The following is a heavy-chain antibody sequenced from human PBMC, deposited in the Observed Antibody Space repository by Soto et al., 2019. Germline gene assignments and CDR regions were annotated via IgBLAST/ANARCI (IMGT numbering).Heavy chain of an antibody. CDR3: ARGLGGYDPGRLDS. V-gene: IGHV3-9*01. CDR2: ISWNSGRI. Sequence: EVHLVESGGGLVPPGRSLTLSCAASGFTFDDYAMHWARQRPGKGLEAVSGISWNSGRIEYADSVKGRFTISRDNAKNSLYLQMNSLRAEDTAFYYCARGLGGYDPGRLDSWGQGTLVTVSS. D-gene: IGHD5-12*01. J-gene: IGHJ4*02. CDR1: GFTFDDYA.